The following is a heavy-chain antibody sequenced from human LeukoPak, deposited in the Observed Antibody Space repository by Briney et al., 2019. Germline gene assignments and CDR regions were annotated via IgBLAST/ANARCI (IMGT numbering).Heavy chain of an antibody. CDR2: ISSSSSYI. CDR1: GFTFSSYS. V-gene: IGHV3-21*01. J-gene: IGHJ4*02. Sequence: SGGSLRLSCAASGFTFSSYSMNWVRQAPGKGLEWVSSISSSSSYIYYADSVKDRFTISRDNAKNSLYLQMSSLRAEDTAVYYCARRGETGDYWGQGTLVTVSS. CDR3: ARRGETGDY. D-gene: IGHD2-21*01.